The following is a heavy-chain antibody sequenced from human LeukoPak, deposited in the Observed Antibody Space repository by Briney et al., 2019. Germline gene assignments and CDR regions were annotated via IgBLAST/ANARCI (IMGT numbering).Heavy chain of an antibody. CDR1: GGSISSNY. Sequence: SETLPLTCTVSGGSISSNYWSWIRQPPGKGLEWIGYINTSGSTNYNPSLKSRVSISLDTSRNQFSLKLTSVTAADTAVYYCARRGNWGFFDYWGQGILVSVSS. CDR3: ARRGNWGFFDY. J-gene: IGHJ4*02. CDR2: INTSGST. V-gene: IGHV4-4*09. D-gene: IGHD7-27*01.